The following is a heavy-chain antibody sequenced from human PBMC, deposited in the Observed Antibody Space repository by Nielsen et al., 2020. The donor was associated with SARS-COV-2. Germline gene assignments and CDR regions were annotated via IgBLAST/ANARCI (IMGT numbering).Heavy chain of an antibody. CDR1: GGSISSSSYY. D-gene: IGHD2-15*01. CDR3: ARHVVVVAAKPFFDY. CDR2: IYYSGST. V-gene: IGHV4-39*01. Sequence: ESLKISCTVSGGSISSSSYYWGWIRQPPGKGLEWIGSIYYSGSTYYNPSLKSRVTISVDTSKNQFSLKLSSVTAADTAVYYCARHVVVVAAKPFFDYWGQGTLVTVSS. J-gene: IGHJ4*02.